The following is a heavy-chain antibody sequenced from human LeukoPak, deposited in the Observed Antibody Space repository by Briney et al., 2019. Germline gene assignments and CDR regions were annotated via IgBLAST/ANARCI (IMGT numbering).Heavy chain of an antibody. D-gene: IGHD6-13*01. CDR1: GYTFTSYY. V-gene: IGHV1-46*01. CDR3: ARVVKSRYDSSSWLNYFDY. CDR2: INPSGGST. Sequence: ASVKVSCKASGYTFTSYYMHWVRQAPGQGLEWMGIINPSGGSTSYAQKFQGRVTMTRDTSTSTVYMELSSLRSEDTAVYYCARVVKSRYDSSSWLNYFDYWGQGTLVTVSS. J-gene: IGHJ4*02.